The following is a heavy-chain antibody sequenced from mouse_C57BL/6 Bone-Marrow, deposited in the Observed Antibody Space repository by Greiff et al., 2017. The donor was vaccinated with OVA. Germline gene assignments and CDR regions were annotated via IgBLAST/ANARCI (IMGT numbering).Heavy chain of an antibody. CDR1: GYTFTDYY. D-gene: IGHD2-3*01. V-gene: IGHV1-76*01. CDR3: ARSGYYPFAY. CDR2: IYPGSGNT. Sequence: VQLQQSGAELVRPGASVKLSCKASGYTFTDYYINWVKQRPGQGLEWIARIYPGSGNTYYNEKFKGKATLTAEKSSSTAYMQLSSLTSEDSAVYFCARSGYYPFAYWGQGTLITVSA. J-gene: IGHJ3*01.